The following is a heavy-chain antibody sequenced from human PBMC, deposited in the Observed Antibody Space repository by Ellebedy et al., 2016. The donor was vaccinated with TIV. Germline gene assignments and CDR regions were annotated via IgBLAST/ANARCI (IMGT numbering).Heavy chain of an antibody. Sequence: GESLKISCVASGFTFSSYWMSWVRQAPGKGLEWVATIRHDGGENKYVDSVKGRFTTSRDNAKNSLYLQMNSLRAEDTAVYSCARDSGYHTPPPVSINHYIDYWGQGTLVTVSS. CDR3: ARDSGYHTPPPVSINHYIDY. CDR2: IRHDGGEN. CDR1: GFTFSSYW. V-gene: IGHV3-7*04. J-gene: IGHJ4*02. D-gene: IGHD2-2*01.